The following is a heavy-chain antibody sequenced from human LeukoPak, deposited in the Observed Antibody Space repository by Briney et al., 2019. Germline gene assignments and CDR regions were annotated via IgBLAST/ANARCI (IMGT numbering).Heavy chain of an antibody. Sequence: PGGSLRLPCAASGFTFSSYSMNWVRQAPGKGLEWVSSISSSSSYIYYADSVKGRFTISRDNAKNSLYLQMNSLRAEDTAVYYCARERTHDSSGYYRWQYYYYGMDVWGQGTTVTVSS. D-gene: IGHD3-22*01. CDR1: GFTFSSYS. J-gene: IGHJ6*02. CDR3: ARERTHDSSGYYRWQYYYYGMDV. V-gene: IGHV3-21*01. CDR2: ISSSSSYI.